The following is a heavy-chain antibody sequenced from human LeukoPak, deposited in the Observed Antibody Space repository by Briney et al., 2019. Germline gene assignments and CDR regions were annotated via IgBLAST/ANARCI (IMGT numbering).Heavy chain of an antibody. CDR1: GFTFSNHY. V-gene: IGHV3-74*01. CDR2: IDPNGRYT. J-gene: IGHJ6*02. Sequence: GGSLRLSCAASGFTFSNHYMHCVRQAPGKGLVSVSRIDPNGRYTSYADSVKGRFTISSDNAKNTLYLQMNTLGAEDTALYYCVRGSTDWNGMDVWGQGTTVTVSS. D-gene: IGHD6-19*01. CDR3: VRGSTDWNGMDV.